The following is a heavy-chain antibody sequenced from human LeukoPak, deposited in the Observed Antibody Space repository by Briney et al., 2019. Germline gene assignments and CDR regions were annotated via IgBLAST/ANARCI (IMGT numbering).Heavy chain of an antibody. J-gene: IGHJ4*02. Sequence: PGGSLRLSCAASGFTFSSYSMNWVRQAPGKGLEWVSSISSSSSYIYYADSVKGRFTISRDNSKNTLYLQMNSLRAEDTAVYYCAKAQGPQWLASHFDYWGQGTLVTVSS. D-gene: IGHD6-19*01. CDR3: AKAQGPQWLASHFDY. V-gene: IGHV3-21*01. CDR1: GFTFSSYS. CDR2: ISSSSSYI.